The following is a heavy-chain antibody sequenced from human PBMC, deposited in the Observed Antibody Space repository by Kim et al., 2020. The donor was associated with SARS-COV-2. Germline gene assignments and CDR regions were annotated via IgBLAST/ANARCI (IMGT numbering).Heavy chain of an antibody. CDR3: ARGGYYDILTGHYYDYMAV. Sequence: ASVKVSCKASGYTFSSYEMNWVRQAPGQGLEWMGWINTNTGNPTYAQGFTGRFAFSLDTSVSTAYLQISSLKAEDTAVYYCARGGYYDILTGHYYDYMAVWGERPTVTVSS. J-gene: IGHJ6*03. V-gene: IGHV7-4-1*02. D-gene: IGHD3-9*01. CDR2: INTNTGNP. CDR1: GYTFSSYE.